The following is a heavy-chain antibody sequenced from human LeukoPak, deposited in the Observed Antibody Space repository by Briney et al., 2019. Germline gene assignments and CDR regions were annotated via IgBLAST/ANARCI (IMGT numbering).Heavy chain of an antibody. CDR3: ARERAKYSSSWYFGY. V-gene: IGHV3-30*04. J-gene: IGHJ4*02. Sequence: GRSLRLSCAASGFTFSSYAMHWVRQAPGKGLEWVAVISYDGSNKYYAGSVKGRFTISRDNSKNTLYLQMNSLRAEDTAVYYCARERAKYSSSWYFGYWGQGTLVTVSS. D-gene: IGHD6-13*01. CDR1: GFTFSSYA. CDR2: ISYDGSNK.